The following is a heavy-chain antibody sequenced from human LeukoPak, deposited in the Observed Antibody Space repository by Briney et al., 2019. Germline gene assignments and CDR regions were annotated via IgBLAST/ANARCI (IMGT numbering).Heavy chain of an antibody. Sequence: KTSETLSLTCTVSGYSISSGYYWGWIRQPPGKGLEWIGSIYHSGSTYYNPSLKSRVTISVDTSKNQFSLKLSSVTAADTAVYYCARHVREYSIKIYPSNWFDPWGQGTLVTVSS. CDR2: IYHSGST. D-gene: IGHD2/OR15-2a*01. CDR1: GYSISSGYY. CDR3: ARHVREYSIKIYPSNWFDP. J-gene: IGHJ5*02. V-gene: IGHV4-38-2*02.